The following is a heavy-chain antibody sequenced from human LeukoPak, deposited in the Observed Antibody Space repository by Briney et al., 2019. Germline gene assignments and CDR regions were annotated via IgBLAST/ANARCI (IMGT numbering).Heavy chain of an antibody. CDR3: ARGPALWQKAGFDY. V-gene: IGHV4-38-2*01. J-gene: IGHJ4*02. CDR1: GYSISSGYY. Sequence: SETLSLTCAVSGYSISSGYYWGWTRQPPGKGLEWIGSIYHSGSTYYNPSLKSRVTISVDTSKNQFSLKLSTVTAADTAVYYCARGPALWQKAGFDYWGQGTLVTVSS. CDR2: IYHSGST. D-gene: IGHD3-10*01.